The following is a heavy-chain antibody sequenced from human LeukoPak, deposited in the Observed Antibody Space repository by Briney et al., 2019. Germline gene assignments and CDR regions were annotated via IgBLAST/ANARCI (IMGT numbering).Heavy chain of an antibody. Sequence: PSETLSLTCTVSGGSISTYYWSWIRQPPGKGLEWIGYIYYSGSTRNNPSLKSRVTVSLYTSMNQFYLKLTSVTAADTAVYYCARGREEVDFDYWGQGTLVTVSS. V-gene: IGHV4-59*01. CDR2: IYYSGST. J-gene: IGHJ4*02. CDR3: ARGREEVDFDY. D-gene: IGHD2-15*01. CDR1: GGSISTYY.